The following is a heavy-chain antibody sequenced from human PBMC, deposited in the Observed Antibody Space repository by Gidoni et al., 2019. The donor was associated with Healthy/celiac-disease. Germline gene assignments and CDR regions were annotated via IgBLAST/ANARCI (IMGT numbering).Heavy chain of an antibody. V-gene: IGHV3-30-3*01. D-gene: IGHD6-13*01. CDR2: ISYDGSNK. J-gene: IGHJ4*02. CDR1: GFSFSSYA. Sequence: QVQLVESGGGVVQPGRSLSLSCAASGFSFSSYAMHWVRQAPGKGLEWVAIISYDGSNKYYADSVKGRFTISRDNSENTLYLQMNSLRAEDTAVYYCARGDSSPRGAFDYWGQGTLVTVSS. CDR3: ARGDSSPRGAFDY.